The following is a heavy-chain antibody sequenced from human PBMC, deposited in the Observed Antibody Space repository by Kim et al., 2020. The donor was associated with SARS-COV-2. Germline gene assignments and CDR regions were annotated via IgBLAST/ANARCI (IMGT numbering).Heavy chain of an antibody. Sequence: GGSLRLSCAASGFTFSAYGMHWVRQAPGKGLEWVGIVWFDGGNKFYADSVRGRFTISRDNSKNILYLEMNRLRAEDTAVYYCAKAGYRAPGDDAFDVWGQGKRVTVS. CDR2: VWFDGGNK. CDR1: GFTFSAYG. J-gene: IGHJ3*01. D-gene: IGHD3-16*01. CDR3: AKAGYRAPGDDAFDV. V-gene: IGHV3-33*06.